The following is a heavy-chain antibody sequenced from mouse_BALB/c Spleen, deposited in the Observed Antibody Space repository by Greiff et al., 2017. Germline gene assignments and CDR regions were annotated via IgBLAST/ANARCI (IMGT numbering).Heavy chain of an antibody. J-gene: IGHJ2*01. CDR2: IWAGGST. Sequence: VKLEESGPGLVAPSQSLSITCTVSGFSLTSYGVHWVRQPPGKGLEWLGVIWAGGSTNYNSALMSRLSISNDNSKSQVFLKMNSLQTDDTAMYYCARGDTTVVAVDYWGQGTTLTVSS. CDR3: ARGDTTVVAVDY. D-gene: IGHD1-1*01. CDR1: GFSLTSYG. V-gene: IGHV2-9*02.